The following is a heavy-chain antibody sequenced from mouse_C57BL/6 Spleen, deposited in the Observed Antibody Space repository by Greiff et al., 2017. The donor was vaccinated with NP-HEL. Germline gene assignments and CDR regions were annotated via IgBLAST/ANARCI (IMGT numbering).Heavy chain of an antibody. CDR2: IYPGSGST. CDR3: ARSLYSNYPY. D-gene: IGHD2-5*01. Sequence: QVQLQQPGAGLVKPGASVKMSCKPSGYTFPSSWITWVRQRPGQGLEWIGDIYPGSGSTNYNEKFKSKATLTVDTSSSTAYMQLSSLTSEDSAVYYCARSLYSNYPYWGQGTTLTVSS. J-gene: IGHJ2*01. CDR1: GYTFPSSW. V-gene: IGHV1-55*01.